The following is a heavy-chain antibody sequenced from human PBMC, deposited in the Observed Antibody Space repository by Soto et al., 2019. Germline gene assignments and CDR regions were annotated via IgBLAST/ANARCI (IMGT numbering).Heavy chain of an antibody. CDR1: DASISSYH. CDR3: AAAVRGEVVFSFYDMDV. D-gene: IGHD3-10*02. J-gene: IGHJ6*03. V-gene: IGHV4-59*12. Sequence: QVQLQESGPGLVKPSETLSLTCTVSDASISSYHWSWIRQTPGKGLEWIGYIYYSGSANYNPSLKSRVTFSVDTSKNQVSPTLCPVAAGATGVYDCAAAVRGEVVFSFYDMDVWWKRTRVTVCS. CDR2: IYYSGSA.